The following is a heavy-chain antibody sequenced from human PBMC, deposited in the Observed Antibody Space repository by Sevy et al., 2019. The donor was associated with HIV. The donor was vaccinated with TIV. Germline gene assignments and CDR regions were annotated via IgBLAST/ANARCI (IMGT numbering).Heavy chain of an antibody. V-gene: IGHV4-59*01. CDR1: GGSISSYY. Sequence: SQTLSLTCTVSGGSISSYYWSWIRQPPGKGLEWIGYIYYSGSTNYNPSLKSRVTISVDTSKNQFSLKLSSVTAADTAVYDGARASITPRLAVAGTRYYYGMDVWGQGTTVTVSS. J-gene: IGHJ6*02. CDR3: ARASITPRLAVAGTRYYYGMDV. D-gene: IGHD6-19*01. CDR2: IYYSGST.